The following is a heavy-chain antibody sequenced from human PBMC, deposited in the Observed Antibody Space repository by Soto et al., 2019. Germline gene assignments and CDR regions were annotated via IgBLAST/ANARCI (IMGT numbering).Heavy chain of an antibody. Sequence: GGSLRLSCAASGFTLNEAWMSWVRQAPGKGLEWVGRLKSKSDGGTADYTAPVKGRFTISGDDSENTVYLQMNSLKIEDTAVYYCTTNLGTYWGQGTPVTVSS. CDR2: LKSKSDGGTA. D-gene: IGHD1-1*01. CDR3: TTNLGTY. J-gene: IGHJ4*02. CDR1: GFTLNEAW. V-gene: IGHV3-15*01.